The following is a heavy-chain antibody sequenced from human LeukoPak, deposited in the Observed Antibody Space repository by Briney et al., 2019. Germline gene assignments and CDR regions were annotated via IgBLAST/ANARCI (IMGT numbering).Heavy chain of an antibody. Sequence: SQTLSLTCAISGDSVSSNSAAWNWIRQSPSRCLEWLGKTYYRSKWYNDYAVSVKSRIIINPDTSKNQFSLQLSSVTPEDTAVYYCARGGMPIFDYWGQGTLVTVSS. D-gene: IGHD1-1*01. J-gene: IGHJ4*02. V-gene: IGHV6-1*01. CDR3: ARGGMPIFDY. CDR1: GDSVSSNSAA. CDR2: TYYRSKWYN.